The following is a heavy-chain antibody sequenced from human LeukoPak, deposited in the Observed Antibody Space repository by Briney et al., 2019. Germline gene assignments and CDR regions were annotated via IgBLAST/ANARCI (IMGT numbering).Heavy chain of an antibody. CDR3: ARVVWGIAARNDWFDP. CDR1: GGTFTSYA. V-gene: IGHV1-69*05. Sequence: GASVRVSCKASGGTFTSYAISWVRQAPGQGLEWMGGIIPIFGTANYAQKFQGRVTITTDESTSTAYMELSSLRSEDTAVYYCARVVWGIAARNDWFDPWGQGTLVTVSS. CDR2: IIPIFGTA. D-gene: IGHD6-6*01. J-gene: IGHJ5*02.